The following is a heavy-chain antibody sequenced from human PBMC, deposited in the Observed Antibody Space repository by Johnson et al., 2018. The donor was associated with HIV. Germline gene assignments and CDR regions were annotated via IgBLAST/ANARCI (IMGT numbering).Heavy chain of an antibody. CDR1: GFTFSYYG. CDR3: AKDGYRAALDV. CDR2: IWYDGSNK. V-gene: IGHV3-33*06. Sequence: QVQLVESGGGVVQPGRSLRLSCVASGFTFSYYGMHWVRQAPGKGLEWVAVIWYDGSNKYSADSVRGRFTISRDNSKNTLYLQMSSLRPEDTAVHYCAKDGYRAALDVWGQGTMVTVST. J-gene: IGHJ3*01. D-gene: IGHD5-24*01.